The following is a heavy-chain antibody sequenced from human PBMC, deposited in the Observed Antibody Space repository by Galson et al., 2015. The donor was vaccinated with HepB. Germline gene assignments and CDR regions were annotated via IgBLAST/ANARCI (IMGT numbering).Heavy chain of an antibody. Sequence: SLRLSCAASGFTFSSYSMNWVRQAPGKGLEWVSYISSSSSTIYYADSVKGRFTISRDNAKNSLYLQMNSLRAEDTAVYYCARDSGYCSGGSCYAEGPDYWGQGTLVTVSS. CDR3: ARDSGYCSGGSCYAEGPDY. CDR2: ISSSSSTI. J-gene: IGHJ4*02. V-gene: IGHV3-48*04. D-gene: IGHD2-15*01. CDR1: GFTFSSYS.